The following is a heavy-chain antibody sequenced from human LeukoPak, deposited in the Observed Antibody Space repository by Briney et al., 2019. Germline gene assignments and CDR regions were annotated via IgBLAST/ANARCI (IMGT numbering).Heavy chain of an antibody. D-gene: IGHD1-1*01. Sequence: GASVKVSCKASGGTFNSNTLNWVRQAPGQGLEWMGGIIPIIPSEDYAQKFQGRVTITADESTNTAYMELRNLGSEDTAVYYCASGRGNWNVLFFDFWGQGTLITVSS. J-gene: IGHJ4*02. V-gene: IGHV1-69*13. CDR2: IIPIIPSE. CDR3: ASGRGNWNVLFFDF. CDR1: GGTFNSNT.